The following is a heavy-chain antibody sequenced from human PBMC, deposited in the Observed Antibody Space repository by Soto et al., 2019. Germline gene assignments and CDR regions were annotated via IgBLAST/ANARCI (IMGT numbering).Heavy chain of an antibody. V-gene: IGHV1-69*01. D-gene: IGHD2-2*01. J-gene: IGHJ6*02. Sequence: QVQLVQSGAEGKKHGSSVKVSCKASGGTFSSYAISWVRQAPGQGLEWMGGIIPISGTANYAQKFQGRVTIPADESTSTAYMELSSLRSEDTAVYYCARSQGSRTSLEIYYYYYYGMDVWGQGTTVTVSS. CDR1: GGTFSSYA. CDR2: IIPISGTA. CDR3: ARSQGSRTSLEIYYYYYYGMDV.